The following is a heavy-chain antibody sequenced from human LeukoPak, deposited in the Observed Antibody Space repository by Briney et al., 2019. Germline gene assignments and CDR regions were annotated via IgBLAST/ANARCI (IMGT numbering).Heavy chain of an antibody. D-gene: IGHD4-23*01. Sequence: GGSLRLSCAASGFTFSGDAMSWVRQAPGKGLEWVSGISGRGDDTYYADSVKGRFTISRDNSKNTLRLQMNSLRDADTAVYYCAKRVQGNTGPFHCWGQGTLASVSS. CDR1: GFTFSGDA. V-gene: IGHV3-23*01. CDR2: ISGRGDDT. CDR3: AKRVQGNTGPFHC. J-gene: IGHJ4*02.